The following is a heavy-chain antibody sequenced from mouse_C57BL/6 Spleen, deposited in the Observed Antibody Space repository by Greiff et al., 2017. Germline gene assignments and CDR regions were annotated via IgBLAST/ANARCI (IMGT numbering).Heavy chain of an antibody. J-gene: IGHJ3*01. CDR2: IRNKANNHGT. V-gene: IGHV6-6*01. D-gene: IGHD3-1*01. CDR1: GFTFSDAW. CDR3: TRTGLRTSWFAY. Sequence: EVQLQESGGGLVQPGGSMKLSCAASGFTFSDAWMDWVRQSPEKGLEWVAEIRNKANNHGTYYAESVKGRFTISRDDSKSSVDLQMNSLRAEDTGMYYCTRTGLRTSWFAYWGQGTLVTVSA.